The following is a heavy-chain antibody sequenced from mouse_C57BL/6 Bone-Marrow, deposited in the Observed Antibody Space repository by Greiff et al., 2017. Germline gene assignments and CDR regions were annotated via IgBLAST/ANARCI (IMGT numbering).Heavy chain of an antibody. CDR1: GYTFTSYW. J-gene: IGHJ1*03. CDR3: AREGLTGTNTAV. V-gene: IGHV1-69*01. CDR2: IDPSDSYT. Sequence: VKLQQSGAELVMPGASVKLSCKASGYTFTSYWMHWVKQRPGQGLEWIGEIDPSDSYTNYNQKFKGKSTLTVDKSSSTAYMQLSSLTSEDSAVYYSAREGLTGTNTAVWGTGTSVTVSP. D-gene: IGHD4-1*01.